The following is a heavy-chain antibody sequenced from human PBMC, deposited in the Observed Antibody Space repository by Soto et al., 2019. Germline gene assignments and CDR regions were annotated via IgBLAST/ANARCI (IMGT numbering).Heavy chain of an antibody. CDR3: AREDGYSGYDLSTIGDDY. CDR2: INPSGGST. J-gene: IGHJ4*02. Sequence: QVQLVQSGAEVKKPGASVKVSCKASGYTFTSYYMHWVRQAPGQGLEWMGIINPSGGSTSYAQKFQGRVTMTRDTSTSTVYMELSSLRSEDTAVYYCAREDGYSGYDLSTIGDDYWGQGTLVTVSS. V-gene: IGHV1-46*03. CDR1: GYTFTSYY. D-gene: IGHD5-12*01.